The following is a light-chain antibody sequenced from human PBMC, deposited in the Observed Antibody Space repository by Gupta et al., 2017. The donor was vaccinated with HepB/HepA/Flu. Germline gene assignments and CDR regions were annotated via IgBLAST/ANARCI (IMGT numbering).Light chain of an antibody. Sequence: DIQMNQSPSTLSASVGDRVTITCRASPSISSWFAWYPQKPGKAPQLLIYKASSLESGFPSRFSGRGSGTEFTLTISSLQPDHFATYYGQQYNRYALAFGGGTKVEIK. J-gene: IGKJ4*01. CDR2: KAS. CDR3: QQYNRYALA. V-gene: IGKV1-5*03. CDR1: PSISSW.